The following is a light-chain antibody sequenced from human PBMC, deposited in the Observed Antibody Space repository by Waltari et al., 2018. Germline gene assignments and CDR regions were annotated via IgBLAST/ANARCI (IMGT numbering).Light chain of an antibody. Sequence: EIVMTQSPATLSVSPGERVTLSCRASQSVRRNLAWYQQQRPGQAPRLLIHGASTRATGIPVRFSGSGSGAEFTLTISSLQSEDYAVYYCQQYYDWPPYTFGQGTKVEIK. V-gene: IGKV3-15*01. CDR3: QQYYDWPPYT. CDR2: GAS. J-gene: IGKJ2*01. CDR1: QSVRRN.